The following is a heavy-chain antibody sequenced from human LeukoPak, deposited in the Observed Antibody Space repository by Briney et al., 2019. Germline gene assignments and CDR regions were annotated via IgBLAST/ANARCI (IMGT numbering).Heavy chain of an antibody. CDR1: GFTFSSYA. V-gene: IGHV3-23*01. J-gene: IGHJ2*01. CDR3: AKDSLWSGSYRYFDL. D-gene: IGHD1-26*01. CDR2: ISGSGGST. Sequence: GGSLRLSCAASGFTFSSYAMTWVRQAPGKGLEWVSAISGSGGSTYYADSVKGRFTISRDNSKNTLYLQMNSLRAEDTAEYYCAKDSLWSGSYRYFDLWGRGTLVTVSS.